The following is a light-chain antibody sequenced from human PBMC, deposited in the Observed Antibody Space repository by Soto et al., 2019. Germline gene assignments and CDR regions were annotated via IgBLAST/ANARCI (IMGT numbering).Light chain of an antibody. CDR1: QSISSW. Sequence: DXQMTQSPSTLSASVGDRVTITCRASQSISSWLAWYQQKPGKAPKLLIYKASSLESGVPSRFSGSGSGTEFTLTISSLQPDDFATYYCQQYNSYSLTFGQGTKVDIK. CDR2: KAS. V-gene: IGKV1-5*03. CDR3: QQYNSYSLT. J-gene: IGKJ1*01.